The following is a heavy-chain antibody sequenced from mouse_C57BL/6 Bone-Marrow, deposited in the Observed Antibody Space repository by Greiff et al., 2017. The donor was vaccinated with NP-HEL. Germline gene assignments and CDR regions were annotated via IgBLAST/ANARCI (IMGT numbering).Heavy chain of an antibody. J-gene: IGHJ3*01. CDR2: IYPRSGNT. D-gene: IGHD2-4*01. CDR1: GYTFTSYG. CDR3: ARQGLRRGFAY. Sequence: VKVVESGAELARPGASVKLSCKASGYTFTSYGISWVKQRTGQGLEWIGEIYPRSGNTYYNEKFKGKATLTADKSSSTAYMELRSLTSEDSAVYFCARQGLRRGFAYWGQGTLVTVSA. V-gene: IGHV1-81*01.